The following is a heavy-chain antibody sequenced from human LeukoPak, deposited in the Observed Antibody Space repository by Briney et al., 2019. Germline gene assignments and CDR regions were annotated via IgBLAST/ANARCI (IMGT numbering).Heavy chain of an antibody. CDR3: AREWELLQVDY. V-gene: IGHV4-30-2*01. CDR2: IFRSGST. CDR1: GGSISSDDYY. J-gene: IGHJ4*02. D-gene: IGHD1-26*01. Sequence: SETLSLTCTVSGGSISSDDYYWTWIRQPPGKGLEWVGYIFRSGSTYYNPSLQSRLTISIDRSKNQFSLNLTSVTAADTAVYFCAREWELLQVDYWGQGTLVTVSS.